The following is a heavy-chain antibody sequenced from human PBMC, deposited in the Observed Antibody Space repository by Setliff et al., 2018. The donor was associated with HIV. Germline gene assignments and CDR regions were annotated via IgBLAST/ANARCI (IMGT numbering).Heavy chain of an antibody. J-gene: IGHJ4*02. CDR3: ARRGAYGYDYFDY. V-gene: IGHV4-38-2*01. CDR1: GYSISSGYY. CDR2: IFHSAAT. D-gene: IGHD5-12*01. Sequence: SETLSLTCAVSGYSISSGYYWGWIRQPPGKGLEWIGSIFHSAATNYNPSLKSRVTISIDTSKNQFSLKLTSVTAADTAVYYCARRGAYGYDYFDYWGPGILVTVPQ.